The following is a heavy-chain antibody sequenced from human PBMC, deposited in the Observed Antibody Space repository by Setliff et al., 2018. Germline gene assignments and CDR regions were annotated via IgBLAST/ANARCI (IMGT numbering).Heavy chain of an antibody. Sequence: SETLSLTCTVSGDSISSGDYFWSWIRQPPGKGLGWIGYIYSSGSTYYNPSLKSRVSISVDTSKNQFSPKLTSVTAADTAVYYCAGGRRYDYGWDFDYWGQGTLVTVSS. J-gene: IGHJ4*02. CDR2: IYSSGST. CDR3: AGGRRYDYGWDFDY. V-gene: IGHV4-30-4*08. D-gene: IGHD4-17*01. CDR1: GDSISSGDYF.